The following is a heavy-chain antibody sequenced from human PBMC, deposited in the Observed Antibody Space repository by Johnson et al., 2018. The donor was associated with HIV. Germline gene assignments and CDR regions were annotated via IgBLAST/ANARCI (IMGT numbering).Heavy chain of an antibody. Sequence: VQLVESGGGLVQPGRSLRLSCAASGFTFDDYAMHWVRQAPGKGLEWVSGISWNSGSIGYADSVKGRFTISRDNAKNSLYLQMNNLRAEDTSVYYCAKDFGSSSWNAFDVWGQGTMVTVSS. CDR2: ISWNSGSI. D-gene: IGHD6-13*01. J-gene: IGHJ3*01. CDR3: AKDFGSSSWNAFDV. CDR1: GFTFDDYA. V-gene: IGHV3-9*01.